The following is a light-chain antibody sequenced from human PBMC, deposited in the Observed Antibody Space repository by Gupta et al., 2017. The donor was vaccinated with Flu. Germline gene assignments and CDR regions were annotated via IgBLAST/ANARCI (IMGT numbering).Light chain of an antibody. Sequence: EIFLTQSPASLSVSPGESVSLSCRASQNINTNLAWYQQRPGQPPRLLIYAASSRATGVPARFSGTGSGTDFSLTVSSLHSEDTAVYYCQQYHRWPPLTFGGGTKVVI. J-gene: IGKJ4*01. CDR3: QQYHRWPPLT. V-gene: IGKV3-15*01. CDR1: QNINTN. CDR2: AAS.